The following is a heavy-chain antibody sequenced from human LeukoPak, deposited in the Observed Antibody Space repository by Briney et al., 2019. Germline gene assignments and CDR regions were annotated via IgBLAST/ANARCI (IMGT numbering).Heavy chain of an antibody. CDR1: GGTFSSYD. Sequence: PAASVKVSCKASGGTFSSYDISWVRQAPGQGLEWMGGIIPIFGTANYAQKFQGRVTITADESTSTAYMELSSLRSEDTAVYYCARVGSGWYFDYWGQGTLVTVSS. CDR2: IIPIFGTA. CDR3: ARVGSGWYFDY. D-gene: IGHD6-19*01. J-gene: IGHJ4*02. V-gene: IGHV1-69*01.